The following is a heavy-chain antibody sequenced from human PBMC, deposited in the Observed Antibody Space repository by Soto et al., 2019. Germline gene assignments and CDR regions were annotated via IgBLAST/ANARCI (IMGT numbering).Heavy chain of an antibody. V-gene: IGHV3-74*01. J-gene: IGHJ6*02. CDR3: ARVPPSPIVATRYYGMDV. Sequence: PGGSLRLSCAASGFTFSSYWMHWVRQAPGKGLVWVSRINSDGSSTSYADSVKGRFTISRDNAKNTLYLQMNSLRAEDTAVYYCARVPPSPIVATRYYGMDVWGQGTTVTVSS. CDR1: GFTFSSYW. D-gene: IGHD5-12*01. CDR2: INSDGSST.